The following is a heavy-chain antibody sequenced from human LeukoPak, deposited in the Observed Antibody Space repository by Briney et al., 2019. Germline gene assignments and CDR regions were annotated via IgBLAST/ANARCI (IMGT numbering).Heavy chain of an antibody. CDR2: IYTSGST. D-gene: IGHD3-10*02. V-gene: IGHV4-61*02. CDR1: GGSISSGSYY. J-gene: IGHJ4*02. Sequence: SQTLSLTCTVSGGSISSGSYYWSWIRQPAGKGLEWIGRIYTSGSTNYNPSLKSRVTISVDTSKNQFSLKLSSVTAADTAVYYCARATTSYVRPLPTDYWGQGTLVTVSS. CDR3: ARATTSYVRPLPTDY.